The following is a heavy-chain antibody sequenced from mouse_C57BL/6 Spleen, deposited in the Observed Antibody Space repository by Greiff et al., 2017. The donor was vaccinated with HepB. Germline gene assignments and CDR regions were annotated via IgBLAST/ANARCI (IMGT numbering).Heavy chain of an antibody. Sequence: VQLQQPGAELVKPGASVKLSCKASGYTFTSYWMQWVKQRPGQGLEWIGEIDPSDSYTNYNQKFKGKATLTVDTSSSTAYMQLSSLTSEDSAVYYCARWLLAMDYWGQGTSVTVSS. CDR2: IDPSDSYT. CDR1: GYTFTSYW. D-gene: IGHD2-2*01. J-gene: IGHJ4*01. V-gene: IGHV1-50*01. CDR3: ARWLLAMDY.